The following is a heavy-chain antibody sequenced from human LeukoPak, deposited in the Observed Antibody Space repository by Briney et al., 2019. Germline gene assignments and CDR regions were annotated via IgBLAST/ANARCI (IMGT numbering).Heavy chain of an antibody. V-gene: IGHV3-49*03. CDR1: GFTFGDYA. CDR2: IRSKAYGGTT. J-gene: IGHJ6*02. D-gene: IGHD2-2*01. Sequence: GGSLRLSCTASGFTFGDYAMGWFRQAPGKGLEWVGFIRSKAYGGTTEYAASVKGRFTISRDDSKSIAYLQMNSLKTEDTAVYYCTRLHTDIVVVPAAAYDYYYYYGMDVWGQGTTVTVSS. CDR3: TRLHTDIVVVPAAAYDYYYYYGMDV.